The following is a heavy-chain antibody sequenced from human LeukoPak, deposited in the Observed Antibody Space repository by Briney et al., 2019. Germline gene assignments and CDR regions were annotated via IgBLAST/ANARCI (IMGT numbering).Heavy chain of an antibody. D-gene: IGHD1-26*01. CDR2: IYPGDSDT. CDR3: ARLYIGWWGVLTNWFDP. Sequence: GESLKISCKGSGYSFTSYWIGWVRQMPGKGLEWMGIIYPGDSDTRYSPSFQGQVTISADKFISTAYLQWSSLKVSDTAMYYCARLYIGWWGVLTNWFDPWGQGTLVTVSS. J-gene: IGHJ5*02. CDR1: GYSFTSYW. V-gene: IGHV5-51*01.